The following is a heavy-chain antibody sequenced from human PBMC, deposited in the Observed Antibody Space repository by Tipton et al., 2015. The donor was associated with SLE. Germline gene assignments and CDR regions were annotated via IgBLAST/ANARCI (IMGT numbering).Heavy chain of an antibody. CDR1: GGSISSFY. J-gene: IGHJ4*02. V-gene: IGHV4-59*12. D-gene: IGHD6-13*01. Sequence: TLSLTCTVSGGSISSFYWSWIRQPPGKGLEWSGYIYYSGSTNYKLSLKSRVTISVDTSKNQFSLKLSSVTAADAAIYYCAGAVGTAAGLRDYWGQGTLVTVSS. CDR3: AGAVGTAAGLRDY. CDR2: IYYSGST.